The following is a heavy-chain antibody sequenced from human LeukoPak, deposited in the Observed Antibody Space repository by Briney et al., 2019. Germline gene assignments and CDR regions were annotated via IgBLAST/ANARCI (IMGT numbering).Heavy chain of an antibody. V-gene: IGHV4-30-4*08. CDR2: IYYSGST. Sequence: SETLSLTCTVSGGSISSGDYYWSWIRQPPGKGLQWIGYIYYSGSTYYNPSLKSRVTISVDTSKNQFSLKLSSVTAADTAVYYCARSSINVLMVFLDYWGQGTLVTVSS. J-gene: IGHJ4*02. D-gene: IGHD2-8*01. CDR1: GGSISSGDYY. CDR3: ARSSINVLMVFLDY.